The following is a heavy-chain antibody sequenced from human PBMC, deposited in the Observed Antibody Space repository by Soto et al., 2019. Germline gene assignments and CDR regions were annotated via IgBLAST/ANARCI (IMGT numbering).Heavy chain of an antibody. D-gene: IGHD3-10*01. CDR3: ASTLLWFGEYPNWFDP. J-gene: IGHJ5*02. CDR2: INAGNGNT. V-gene: IGHV1-3*01. Sequence: ASVKVSCKTSGYTFTSYTMHWARQAPGKRLEWMGWINAGNGNTKYSQKFQGRVTITRDTSASTAYMELSSLRSEDTAVYYCASTLLWFGEYPNWFDPWGQGTLVTVSS. CDR1: GYTFTSYT.